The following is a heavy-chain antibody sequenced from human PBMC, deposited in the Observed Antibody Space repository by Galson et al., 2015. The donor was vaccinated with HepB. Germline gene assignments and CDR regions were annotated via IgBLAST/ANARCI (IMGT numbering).Heavy chain of an antibody. CDR3: ARLGIVGAPNFGGAFDI. CDR2: IYPGGSDT. D-gene: IGHD3-16*01. CDR1: GYSFTSYW. Sequence: QSGAEVKKPGESLTISCKGSGYSFTSYWIGWVRQMPGKGLEWMGIIYPGGSDTRYSPSFQGQVTISADKSISTAYLQWSSLKASDTAMYYCARLGIVGAPNFGGAFDIWGQGTMVTVSS. J-gene: IGHJ3*02. V-gene: IGHV5-51*01.